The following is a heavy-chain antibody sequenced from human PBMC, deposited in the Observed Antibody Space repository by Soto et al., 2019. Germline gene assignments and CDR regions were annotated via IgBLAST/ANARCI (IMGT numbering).Heavy chain of an antibody. D-gene: IGHD3-22*01. V-gene: IGHV4-30-2*01. J-gene: IGHJ5*02. Sequence: SETLSLTCAVSGGSISSGGYSWSRIRQPPGKGLEWIGYIYHSGSTYYNPSLKSRVTISVDRSKNQFSLKLSSVTAADTAVYYCARVGYYDSSGYLARTWFDPWGQGTLVTVSS. CDR1: GGSISSGGYS. CDR2: IYHSGST. CDR3: ARVGYYDSSGYLARTWFDP.